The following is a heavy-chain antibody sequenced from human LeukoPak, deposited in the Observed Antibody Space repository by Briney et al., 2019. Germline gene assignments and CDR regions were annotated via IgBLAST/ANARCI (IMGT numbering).Heavy chain of an antibody. CDR1: GFTFSSYS. Sequence: PGGSLRLSCAASGFTFSSYSMNWVRQAPGKGLEWVSSISSSSSYIYYADSVKGRFTISRDNAKNSLYLQMNSLRAEDTAVYYCARGSDDSSVNDTFDTWGQGTMVTVSS. J-gene: IGHJ3*02. CDR3: ARGSDDSSVNDTFDT. CDR2: ISSSSSYI. D-gene: IGHD3-22*01. V-gene: IGHV3-21*01.